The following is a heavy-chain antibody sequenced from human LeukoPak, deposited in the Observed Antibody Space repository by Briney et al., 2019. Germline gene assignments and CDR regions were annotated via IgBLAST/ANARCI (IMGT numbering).Heavy chain of an antibody. CDR2: INPSGGSA. Sequence: ASVKVSCKASGYTFSIYNMHWVRQAPGQGLEWMGIINPSGGSASDTQKFQGRVTMTRDASTSTLYMELSSLRSEDTAVYYCAREGVAATGLDYWGQGTLVTVSS. D-gene: IGHD6-13*01. J-gene: IGHJ4*02. CDR1: GYTFSIYN. CDR3: AREGVAATGLDY. V-gene: IGHV1-46*01.